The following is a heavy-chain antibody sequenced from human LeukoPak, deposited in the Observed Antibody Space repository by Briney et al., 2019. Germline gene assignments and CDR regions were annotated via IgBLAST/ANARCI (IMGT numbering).Heavy chain of an antibody. V-gene: IGHV4-59*12. J-gene: IGHJ1*01. CDR3: AREARGDAYFQH. Sequence: SETLSLTCTVSGGSISGYYWNWIRQSPEKGLEWIGYIYHSGTINFNPSLKARVTMSIDTSKNQFSLKLSSVTAADTAVYYCAREARGDAYFQHWGQGTLVTVSS. CDR2: IYHSGTI. CDR1: GGSISGYY. D-gene: IGHD3-10*01.